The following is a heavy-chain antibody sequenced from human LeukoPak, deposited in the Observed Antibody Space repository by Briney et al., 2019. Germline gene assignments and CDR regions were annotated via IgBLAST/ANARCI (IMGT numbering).Heavy chain of an antibody. J-gene: IGHJ4*02. CDR3: ARDQFDYHDRSGYYYSDY. CDR2: IKQDGSEK. Sequence: GGSLRLSCAASGFTFSSYWMTWVRQAPGKGLEWVANIKQDGSEKYYVDSVKGRFTVSRDNAKNSLYLQMNSLRAEDTAVYYCARDQFDYHDRSGYYYSDYWGQGTLVTVSS. CDR1: GFTFSSYW. D-gene: IGHD3-22*01. V-gene: IGHV3-7*03.